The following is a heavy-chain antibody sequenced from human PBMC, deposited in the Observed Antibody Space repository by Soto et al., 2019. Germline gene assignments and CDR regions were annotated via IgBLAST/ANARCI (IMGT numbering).Heavy chain of an antibody. CDR2: VYHTGST. J-gene: IGHJ5*02. CDR3: VRHFYGYYVS. CDR1: GASINGYY. D-gene: IGHD3-10*02. V-gene: IGHV4-59*08. Sequence: SETLSLTCIVSGASINGYYWSWIRQPPGQGLEWIGYVYHTGSTNYNPSLKGRVTISVDTSKNQFSLRLTSVTAADTAVYFCVRHFYGYYVSWGQGTLVTVSS.